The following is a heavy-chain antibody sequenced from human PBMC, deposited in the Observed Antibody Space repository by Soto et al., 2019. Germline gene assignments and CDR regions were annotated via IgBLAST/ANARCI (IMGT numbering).Heavy chain of an antibody. D-gene: IGHD3-9*01. Sequence: QVQLQQWGAGLLKPSETLSLTCAVYGGSFINHYWSWIRQPPGKGLEWIGEINHIGITNYNPSLKSRVTLSVDTFKKQSSLKRRYVAAADTAVYYCARGDILIGSRNWFDPWGQGTLVTVSS. J-gene: IGHJ5*02. CDR3: ARGDILIGSRNWFDP. CDR1: GGSFINHY. CDR2: INHIGIT. V-gene: IGHV4-34*01.